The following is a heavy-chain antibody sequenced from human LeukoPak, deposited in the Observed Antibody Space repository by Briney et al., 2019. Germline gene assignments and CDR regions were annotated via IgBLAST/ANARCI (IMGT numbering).Heavy chain of an antibody. CDR2: MNQEGSEK. V-gene: IGHV3-7*01. CDR1: GFAFSTFW. CDR3: VRQYGARPLDY. J-gene: IGHJ4*02. Sequence: PGGSLRLSCAASGFAFSTFWMSWVRQAPGRGLVWVADMNQEGSEKYYVDSVKGRFTISRDNAKNSLYLQMNSLRAEDAAVYYCVRQYGARPLDYWGQGTLVTVSS. D-gene: IGHD6-6*01.